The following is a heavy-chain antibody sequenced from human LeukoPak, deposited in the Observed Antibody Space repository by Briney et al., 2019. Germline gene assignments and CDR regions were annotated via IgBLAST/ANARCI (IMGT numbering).Heavy chain of an antibody. CDR2: IYYSGST. CDR3: ARHTPLYYDFWSGYSLKYFDY. V-gene: IGHV4-39*01. Sequence: PSETLSLTCTVSGGSISSSSYYWGWIRQPPGKGLEWIGSIYYSGSTYYNPSLKSRVTISVDTSKNQFSLKLSSVTAADTAVYYCARHTPLYYDFWSGYSLKYFDYWGQGTLVTVSS. D-gene: IGHD3-3*01. CDR1: GGSISSSSYY. J-gene: IGHJ4*02.